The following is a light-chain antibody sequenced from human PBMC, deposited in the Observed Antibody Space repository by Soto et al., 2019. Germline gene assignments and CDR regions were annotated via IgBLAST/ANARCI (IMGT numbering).Light chain of an antibody. J-gene: IGKJ2*01. CDR2: DAS. CDR3: QQFGSSLYT. Sequence: EIVLTQSPGTLSLSPRERATLSCRASQSVRSSYLAWYQQKPGQAPRLLIYDASSRATGIPDRFSGSGSGTDFTLTISRLEPEDFAVYYCQQFGSSLYTFGQGTKLEIK. V-gene: IGKV3-20*01. CDR1: QSVRSSY.